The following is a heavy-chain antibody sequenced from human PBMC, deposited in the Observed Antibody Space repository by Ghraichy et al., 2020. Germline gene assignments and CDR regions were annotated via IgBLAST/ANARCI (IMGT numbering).Heavy chain of an antibody. CDR2: IYYSGST. CDR3: ARVAVTDAFDI. D-gene: IGHD4-23*01. Sequence: SETLSLTCTVSGGSISSYYWSWIRQPPGKGLEWIGYIYYSGSTNYNPSLKSRVTISVDTSKNQFSLKLSSVTAADMAVYYCARVAVTDAFDIWGQGTMVTVSS. V-gene: IGHV4-59*01. CDR1: GGSISSYY. J-gene: IGHJ3*02.